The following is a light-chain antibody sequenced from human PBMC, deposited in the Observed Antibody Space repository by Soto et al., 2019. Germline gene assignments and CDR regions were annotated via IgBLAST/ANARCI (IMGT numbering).Light chain of an antibody. Sequence: QSVLTQPPSASGTPGQRVTISCSGSSSNIGGNYVYWYQQLPGTAPKLLIYRNNQRPSGVTDRFSGSKSGTSASLAISGLRSEDEADYYCAAWDDSLSALFGGGTKVTVL. CDR3: AAWDDSLSAL. CDR2: RNN. V-gene: IGLV1-47*01. CDR1: SSNIGGNY. J-gene: IGLJ2*01.